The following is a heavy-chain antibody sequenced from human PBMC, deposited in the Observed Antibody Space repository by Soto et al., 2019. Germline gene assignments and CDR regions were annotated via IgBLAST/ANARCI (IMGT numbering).Heavy chain of an antibody. CDR2: SSYGGSNK. CDR1: GFTFSAFG. V-gene: IGHV3-30*18. D-gene: IGHD4-17*01. Sequence: QMKLVESGGGVVQPGTSLRLSCVASGFTFSAFGMHWVRQAPGKGLEWVAISSYGGSNKYYGDSVQGRFTISRDNSRDTLYLQINSLRDEDTALYYCAKAPLRFPHYGDYAHYSYGMDVWGQATTVTVSS. CDR3: AKAPLRFPHYGDYAHYSYGMDV. J-gene: IGHJ6*02.